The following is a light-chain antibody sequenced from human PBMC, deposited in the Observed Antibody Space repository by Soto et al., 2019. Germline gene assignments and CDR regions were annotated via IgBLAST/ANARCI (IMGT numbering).Light chain of an antibody. CDR1: RCFXSN. CDR2: GAS. V-gene: IGKV3-15*01. CDR3: QQYNNWSPST. Sequence: IELTQSTATLSVSPGERATLSCRASRCFXSNFDWYKQKPGQATRLLIXGASTRATVIPARFSGSGSGTEFTLNISSMQSEDFAVYYCQQYNNWSPSTVGQGTRLEIK. J-gene: IGKJ5*01.